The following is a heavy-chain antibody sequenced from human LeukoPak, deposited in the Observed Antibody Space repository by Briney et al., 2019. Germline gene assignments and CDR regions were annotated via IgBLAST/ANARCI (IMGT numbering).Heavy chain of an antibody. Sequence: SETLSLTCTVSGGSISSSSYYWGWIRQPPGKGLEWIRSIYYSGSTYYNPSLKSRVTISVDTSKKQFSLKLSSVTAADTAVYYCARHVSMVRGVIIGFDYWGQGTLVTVSS. J-gene: IGHJ4*02. D-gene: IGHD3-10*01. CDR3: ARHVSMVRGVIIGFDY. CDR2: IYYSGST. CDR1: GGSISSSSYY. V-gene: IGHV4-39*01.